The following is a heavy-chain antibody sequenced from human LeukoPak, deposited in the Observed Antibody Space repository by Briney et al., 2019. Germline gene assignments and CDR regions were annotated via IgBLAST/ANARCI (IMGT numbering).Heavy chain of an antibody. CDR3: AKSHHDVVVVPTTKNFYYYYGMDV. CDR1: GFSLKTYM. CDR2: ISGSGDGT. D-gene: IGHD2-2*01. Sequence: GGSLRLSCVASGFSLKTYMMTWVRQAPGKGLQWVSGISGSGDGTYYADSVKGRFSISRDNSKDTLYLQMNSLRAEDTAVYFCAKSHHDVVVVPTTKNFYYYYGMDVWGQGTTVTVSS. J-gene: IGHJ6*02. V-gene: IGHV3-23*01.